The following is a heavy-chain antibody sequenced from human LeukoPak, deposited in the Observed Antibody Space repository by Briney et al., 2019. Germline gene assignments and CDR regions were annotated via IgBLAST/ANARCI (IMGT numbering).Heavy chain of an antibody. D-gene: IGHD6-19*01. V-gene: IGHV3-13*03. CDR3: AREPERSSGWYSDAFDI. CDR2: IRTAGDT. CDR1: GFTFSNYD. J-gene: IGHJ3*02. Sequence: GGCLRLSCAGCGFTFSNYDMYWLRQGTGKGLEWVSGIRTAGDTYYPGSVKGQFTISRQNAKSSLYLQMNSLRAEDTAVYYCAREPERSSGWYSDAFDIWGQGTVVTVSS.